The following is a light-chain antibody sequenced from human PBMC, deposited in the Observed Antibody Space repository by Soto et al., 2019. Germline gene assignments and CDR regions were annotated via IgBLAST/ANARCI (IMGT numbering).Light chain of an antibody. J-gene: IGLJ1*01. V-gene: IGLV2-14*01. Sequence: QSVLTQPASVCGSPGQSITISCTGTSSDVGGHDYVSWYQQHAGKAPKLSIYEVRNRPSGVSNSFSGSKSGNTASLTISGLQAEHEADYYCSSYATTTLVFGNGTKVTV. CDR1: SSDVGGHDY. CDR2: EVR. CDR3: SSYATTTLV.